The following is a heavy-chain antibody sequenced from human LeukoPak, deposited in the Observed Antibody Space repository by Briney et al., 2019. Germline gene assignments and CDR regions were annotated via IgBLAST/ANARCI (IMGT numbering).Heavy chain of an antibody. CDR3: ARDAGYSSYMDV. D-gene: IGHD5-18*01. V-gene: IGHV4-59*01. CDR1: GGSISSYY. Sequence: SETLSLTCTVSGGSISSYYWSWIRQPPGKGLEWIGYIYYSGSTNYNRSLKSRVTISVDTSKNQFSLKLSSVTAADTAVYFFARDAGYSSYMDVWAKGPRSPSP. J-gene: IGHJ6*03. CDR2: IYYSGST.